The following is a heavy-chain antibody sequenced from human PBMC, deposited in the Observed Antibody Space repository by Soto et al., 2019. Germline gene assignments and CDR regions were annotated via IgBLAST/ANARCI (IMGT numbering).Heavy chain of an antibody. CDR3: ARSGPPSDLWSLYYFDY. J-gene: IGHJ4*02. CDR2: IKQDGSEK. Sequence: VQLVESGGGLVQPGGSLRLSCAASGFIFSTYWMSWVRQAPGKGLEWVANIKQDGSEKYYVDSVKGRFTISRDNAKNSLYLQMNSLRAEDTAVYYCARSGPPSDLWSLYYFDYWGQGTLVTVSS. CDR1: GFIFSTYW. V-gene: IGHV3-7*01. D-gene: IGHD3-3*01.